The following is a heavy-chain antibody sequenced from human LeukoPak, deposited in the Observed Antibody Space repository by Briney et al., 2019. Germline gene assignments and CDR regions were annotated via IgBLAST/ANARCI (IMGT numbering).Heavy chain of an antibody. CDR2: IYYSGST. J-gene: IGHJ4*02. V-gene: IGHV4-59*08. CDR3: ARSSGSYAPNDY. Sequence: PSETLSLTCTVSGGSISSYYWNWIRQPPGKGLEWIGYIYYSGSTNYNPSLKSRVTISVDTSKNQFSLKLRSVTAADTAVYYCARSSGSYAPNDYWGQGTLVTVSS. D-gene: IGHD1-26*01. CDR1: GGSISSYY.